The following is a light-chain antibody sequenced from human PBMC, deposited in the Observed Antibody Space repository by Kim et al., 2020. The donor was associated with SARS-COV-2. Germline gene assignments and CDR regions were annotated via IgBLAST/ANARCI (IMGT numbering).Light chain of an antibody. CDR3: QQYNKWPSRT. J-gene: IGKJ2*01. CDR2: GAS. Sequence: EIVMTQSPATLSVSPGERATLSCRASQSISINLAWYQQKPGQAPRLLIYGASTRATGIPARFSGSGSGTEFTLTISSLQSEDFAVYYCQQYNKWPSRTFGQGTKLEIK. V-gene: IGKV3-15*01. CDR1: QSISIN.